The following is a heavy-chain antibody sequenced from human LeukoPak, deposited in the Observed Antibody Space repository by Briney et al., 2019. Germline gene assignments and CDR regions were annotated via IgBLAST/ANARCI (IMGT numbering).Heavy chain of an antibody. Sequence: GGSLRLSCAASGFTFSTYAMNWVRQAPGKGLEWVAFIRYDGSNKYYADSVKGRFTISRDNSKNTLYLQMNSLRAEDTAVYYCAKDPSHIVVVTAVLGYFDYWGQGTLVTVSS. CDR3: AKDPSHIVVVTAVLGYFDY. D-gene: IGHD2-21*02. J-gene: IGHJ4*02. CDR2: IRYDGSNK. CDR1: GFTFSTYA. V-gene: IGHV3-30*02.